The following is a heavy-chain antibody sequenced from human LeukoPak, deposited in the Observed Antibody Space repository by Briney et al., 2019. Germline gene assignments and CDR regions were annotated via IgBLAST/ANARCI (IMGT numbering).Heavy chain of an antibody. CDR1: GFTFSSYS. J-gene: IGHJ4*02. CDR3: ARDARLPGTLVTAILDY. D-gene: IGHD2-21*02. V-gene: IGHV3-21*01. Sequence: GGSLRLSCAASGFTFSSYSMNWVRQAPGKGLEWVSSISSSSSYIYYADSVKGRFTISRDNAKNSLYLQMNSLRAEDTAVYYCARDARLPGTLVTAILDYWGQGTLLTVPS. CDR2: ISSSSSYI.